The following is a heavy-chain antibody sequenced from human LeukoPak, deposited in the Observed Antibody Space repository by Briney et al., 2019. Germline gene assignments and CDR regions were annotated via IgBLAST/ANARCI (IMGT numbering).Heavy chain of an antibody. CDR3: ARGQAGGATDY. D-gene: IGHD1-26*01. Sequence: ASVSVSCKASGYTFTSYYMHWVRQAPGQGLEGMGIINPSGGSTSYAQKFQGRVTITADESTSTAYMELSSLRSEDTAVYYCARGQAGGATDYWGQGTLVTVSS. J-gene: IGHJ4*02. CDR1: GYTFTSYY. V-gene: IGHV1-46*01. CDR2: INPSGGST.